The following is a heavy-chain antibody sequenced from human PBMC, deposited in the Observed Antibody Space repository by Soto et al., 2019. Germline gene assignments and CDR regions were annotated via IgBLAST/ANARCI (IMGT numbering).Heavy chain of an antibody. CDR1: GGSISSGGYY. J-gene: IGHJ6*02. Sequence: SETLSLTCTVSGGSISSGGYYWSWIRQHPGKGLEWIGYIYYSGSTYYNPSLKSRVTISVDTSKNQFYLKLSSGTAADTAVYYCARVPNEDYYYGMDVWGQGTTVTVSS. V-gene: IGHV4-31*03. D-gene: IGHD1-1*01. CDR3: ARVPNEDYYYGMDV. CDR2: IYYSGST.